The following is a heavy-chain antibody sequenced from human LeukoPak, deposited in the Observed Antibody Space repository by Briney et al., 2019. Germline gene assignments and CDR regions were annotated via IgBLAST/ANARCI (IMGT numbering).Heavy chain of an antibody. Sequence: PSETLSLTCTVSGGSITPYYWSWIRQPAGKGLEWIGRVYASGNTKYNPSLKSRVTMSVDASKSQVSLNMTSATAADTAVYFCARGNRGYETFDYRGQGALVTVSS. CDR2: VYASGNT. J-gene: IGHJ4*02. D-gene: IGHD5-12*01. CDR1: GGSITPYY. V-gene: IGHV4-4*07. CDR3: ARGNRGYETFDY.